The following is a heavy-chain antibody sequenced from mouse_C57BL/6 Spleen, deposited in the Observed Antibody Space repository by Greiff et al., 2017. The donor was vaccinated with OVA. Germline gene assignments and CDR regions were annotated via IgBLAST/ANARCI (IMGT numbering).Heavy chain of an antibody. Sequence: VQGVESGAELARPGASVKLSCKASGYTFTSYGISWVKQRTGPGLEWIGEIYPRSGNTLYNEKFKGKATLTADKSSSTAYMVLRILTAEDSAVYFCARYGNVFAYWRQGTLVTVSA. V-gene: IGHV1-81*01. D-gene: IGHD2-1*01. CDR2: IYPRSGNT. J-gene: IGHJ3*01. CDR3: ARYGNVFAY. CDR1: GYTFTSYG.